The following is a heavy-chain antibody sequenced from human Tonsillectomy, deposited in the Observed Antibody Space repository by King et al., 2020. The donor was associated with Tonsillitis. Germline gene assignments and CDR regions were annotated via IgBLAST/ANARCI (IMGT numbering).Heavy chain of an antibody. CDR1: GFTFSSYS. J-gene: IGHJ5*02. V-gene: IGHV3-21*01. D-gene: IGHD3-9*01. CDR3: VPFYDILTGLYPSWFDP. CDR2: ISSSSSYI. Sequence: VQLVESGGGLVKPGGSLRLSCAASGFTFSSYSMNWVRQAPGKGLEWVSSISSSSSYIYYADSVRGRFTISRDNSKNSLYLQMNSLRAEDTAVYYCVPFYDILTGLYPSWFDPWGQGTLVTVSS.